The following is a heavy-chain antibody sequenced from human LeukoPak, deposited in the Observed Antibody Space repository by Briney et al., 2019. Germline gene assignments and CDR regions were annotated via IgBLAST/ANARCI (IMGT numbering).Heavy chain of an antibody. V-gene: IGHV4-61*02. Sequence: SQTLSLTCTVSGGSISSGSYYWSWIRQPAGKGLEWIGRIYTSGSTNYNPSLKSRVTISVDTSKNQFSLKLSSMTAADTAVYYCARVGYYDSSGYRYWYFDLWGRGTLVTVSS. J-gene: IGHJ2*01. CDR1: GGSISSGSYY. CDR2: IYTSGST. D-gene: IGHD3-22*01. CDR3: ARVGYYDSSGYRYWYFDL.